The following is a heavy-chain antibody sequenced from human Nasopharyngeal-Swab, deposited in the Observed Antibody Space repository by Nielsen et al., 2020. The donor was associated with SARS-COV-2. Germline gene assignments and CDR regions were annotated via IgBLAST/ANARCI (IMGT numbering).Heavy chain of an antibody. CDR3: AKIDGYNCLYAFDI. CDR1: GFTFDDYA. J-gene: IGHJ3*02. Sequence: GGSLRLSCAASGFTFDDYAMHWVRQAPGKGLEWVSGISWNSGSTGYADSVKGRFTISRDNAKNSLYLQMNSLRAEDTALYYCAKIDGYNCLYAFDIWGQGTMVTVSS. D-gene: IGHD5-24*01. V-gene: IGHV3-9*01. CDR2: ISWNSGST.